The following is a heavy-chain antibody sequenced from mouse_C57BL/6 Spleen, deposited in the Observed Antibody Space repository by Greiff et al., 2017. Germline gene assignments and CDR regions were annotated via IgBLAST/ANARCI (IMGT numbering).Heavy chain of an antibody. CDR1: GFTFTSYW. J-gene: IGHJ2*01. CDR3: ASYGSYEDY. Sequence: QVQLQQSGAELVKPGASVKLSCTASGFTFTSYWMHWVKQRPGQGLEWIGMIHPDSGSTNYNEKFKSKATMTADKSSSTAYMQLSSLTSEDSAVYYCASYGSYEDYWGQGTTLTVSS. V-gene: IGHV1-64*01. D-gene: IGHD1-1*02. CDR2: IHPDSGST.